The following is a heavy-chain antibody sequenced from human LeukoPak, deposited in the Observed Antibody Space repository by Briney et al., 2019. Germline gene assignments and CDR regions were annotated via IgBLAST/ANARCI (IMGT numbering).Heavy chain of an antibody. CDR1: GFTFSNYG. Sequence: GSSLRLSCAASGFTFSNYGMHWVRQAPGKGLEWVALISYDESDKYLADSVKGRFTISRDNSKNTLDLQMNSLRAEDTAVYYCAATVTTTYYFDYWGQGTLVTVSS. CDR2: ISYDESDK. J-gene: IGHJ4*02. CDR3: AATVTTTYYFDY. V-gene: IGHV3-30*03. D-gene: IGHD4-17*01.